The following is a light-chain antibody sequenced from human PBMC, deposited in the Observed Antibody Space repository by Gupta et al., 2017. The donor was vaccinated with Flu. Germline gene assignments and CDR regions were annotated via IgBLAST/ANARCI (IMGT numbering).Light chain of an antibody. CDR3: SSYTSDSALYV. Sequence: QPASVSGSPGQSITISCIGTSNDVGTYNNVSWYQQHPGKAPKLMIYEVSNRPSGVSNRFSGSKSGNTASLTISGLQAADEADYYCSSYTSDSALYVFGPGTKVTVL. V-gene: IGLV2-14*01. J-gene: IGLJ1*01. CDR1: SNDVGTYNN. CDR2: EVS.